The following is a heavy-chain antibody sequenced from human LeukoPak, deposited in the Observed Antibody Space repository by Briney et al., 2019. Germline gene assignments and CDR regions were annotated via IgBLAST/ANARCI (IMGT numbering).Heavy chain of an antibody. CDR2: IIPILGIA. J-gene: IGHJ6*02. D-gene: IGHD5-12*01. CDR1: GGTFSSYA. V-gene: IGHV1-69*04. CDR3: AREGFIVATNYYYYYGMDV. Sequence: ASVKVSCKASGGTFSSYAISWVRQAPGQGLEWMGRIIPILGIANYAQKFQGRVTITADKSTSTAYMELSSLRSEDTAVYYCAREGFIVATNYYYYYGMDVWGQGTTVTVSS.